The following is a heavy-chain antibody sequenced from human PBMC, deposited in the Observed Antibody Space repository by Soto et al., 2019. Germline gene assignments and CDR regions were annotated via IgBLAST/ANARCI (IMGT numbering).Heavy chain of an antibody. CDR2: FDPEEGKI. D-gene: IGHD2-15*01. Sequence: GASVKVSCKVSDYTLTELAMHWVRHAPGKGLEWMGGFDPEEGKIIYAQKFQGRVMMTEDTSTDTTYMELSSLRSEDTAVYYCVTWWGQNLYYFHFWGQGTLVTVSS. CDR3: VTWWGQNLYYFHF. CDR1: DYTLTELA. J-gene: IGHJ4*02. V-gene: IGHV1-24*01.